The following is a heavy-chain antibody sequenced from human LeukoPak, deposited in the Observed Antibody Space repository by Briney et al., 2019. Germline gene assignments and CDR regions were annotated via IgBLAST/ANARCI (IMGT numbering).Heavy chain of an antibody. CDR1: GYTFTSYG. Sequence: ASVKVSCKTSGYTFTSYGISWVRQAPGQGLEWMGWINPNSGGTNYAQKFQGRVTMTRDTSISTAYMELSRLRSDDTAVYYCASVAVAGTRFDYWGQGTLVTVSS. J-gene: IGHJ4*02. D-gene: IGHD6-19*01. CDR2: INPNSGGT. CDR3: ASVAVAGTRFDY. V-gene: IGHV1-2*02.